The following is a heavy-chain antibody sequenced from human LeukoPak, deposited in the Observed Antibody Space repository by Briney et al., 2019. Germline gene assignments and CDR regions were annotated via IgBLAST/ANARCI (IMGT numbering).Heavy chain of an antibody. D-gene: IGHD2-2*01. CDR3: AKSHCGTFSCARADY. J-gene: IGHJ4*02. V-gene: IGHV3-21*04. CDR2: ISSSSSYI. CDR1: GFTFSTYS. Sequence: GGSLRLSCAASGFTFSTYSMTWVRQAPGKGLEWVSSISSSSSYIYYADSVKGRFTISRDNAKNSLYLQMNSLRAEDTAVYYCAKSHCGTFSCARADYWGQGTLVTVSS.